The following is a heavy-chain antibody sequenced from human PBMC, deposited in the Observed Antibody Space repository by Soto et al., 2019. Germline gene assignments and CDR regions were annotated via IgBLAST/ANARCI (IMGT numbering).Heavy chain of an antibody. J-gene: IGHJ5*02. V-gene: IGHV4-59*01. CDR2: IYYSGST. Sequence: SETLSLTCTVSGGSISSYYWSWIRQPPGKGLEWIGYIYYSGSTNYNPSLKSRVTISVDTSKNQFSLKLSSVTAADTAVYYCARGYSSGWPAYNWFDPWGQGPLLTV. CDR3: ARGYSSGWPAYNWFDP. CDR1: GGSISSYY. D-gene: IGHD6-19*01.